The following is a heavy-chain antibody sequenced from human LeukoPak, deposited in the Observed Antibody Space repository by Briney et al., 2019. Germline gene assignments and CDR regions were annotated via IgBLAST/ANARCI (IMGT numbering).Heavy chain of an antibody. V-gene: IGHV6-1*01. CDR1: GDSVSSYSAA. CDR3: ARAGAWNYYGSGSYSDFDY. J-gene: IGHJ4*02. CDR2: TYYRSKWYN. Sequence: SQTLSLTCAISGDSVSSYSAAWNWIRQSPSRGLEWLGRTYYRSKWYNDYAVSVKSRITINPDTSKNQFSLQLSSVTPEDTAVYYCARAGAWNYYGSGSYSDFDYWGQGTLVTVSS. D-gene: IGHD3-10*01.